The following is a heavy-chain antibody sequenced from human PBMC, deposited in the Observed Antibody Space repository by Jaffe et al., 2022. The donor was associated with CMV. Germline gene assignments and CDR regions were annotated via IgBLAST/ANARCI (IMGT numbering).Heavy chain of an antibody. V-gene: IGHV3-11*06. CDR2: ISSSSSYT. D-gene: IGHD3-16*02. CDR1: GFTFSDYY. J-gene: IGHJ6*03. CDR3: ARIHYDYVWGSYRYTDDYYYYYYMDV. Sequence: QVQLVESGGGLVKPGGSLRLSCAASGFTFSDYYMSWIRQAPGKGLEWVSYISSSSSYTNYADSVKGRFTISRDNAKNSLYLQMNSLRAEDTAVYYCARIHYDYVWGSYRYTDDYYYYYYMDVWGKGTTVTVSS.